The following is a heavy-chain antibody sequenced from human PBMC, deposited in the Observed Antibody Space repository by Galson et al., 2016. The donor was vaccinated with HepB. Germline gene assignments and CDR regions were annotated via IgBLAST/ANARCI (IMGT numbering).Heavy chain of an antibody. CDR2: ISSSSSHT. Sequence: SLRLSCAASGFTFSSYAMSWVRQAPGKGLEWVSYISSSSSHTNYADSVKGRFTISRDNANNSLYLQMNSLRVEDTAVYYCARVDYGSGWREGWFDPWGQGTLVT. CDR1: GFTFSSYA. CDR3: ARVDYGSGWREGWFDP. D-gene: IGHD6-19*01. J-gene: IGHJ5*02. V-gene: IGHV3-21*06.